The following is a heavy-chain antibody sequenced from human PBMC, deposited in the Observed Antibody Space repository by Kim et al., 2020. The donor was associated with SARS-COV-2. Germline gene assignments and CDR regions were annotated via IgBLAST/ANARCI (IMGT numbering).Heavy chain of an antibody. CDR2: IYHSGST. D-gene: IGHD3-22*01. J-gene: IGHJ3*02. V-gene: IGHV4-4*02. CDR3: ARGAGDWDYYDSSGSLLGSAFDI. CDR1: GGSISSSNW. Sequence: SETLSLTCAVSGGSISSSNWWSWVRQPPGKGLEWIGEIYHSGSTNYNPSLKSRVTISVDKSKNQFSLKLSSVTAADTAVYYCARGAGDWDYYDSSGSLLGSAFDIWGQGTMVTVSS.